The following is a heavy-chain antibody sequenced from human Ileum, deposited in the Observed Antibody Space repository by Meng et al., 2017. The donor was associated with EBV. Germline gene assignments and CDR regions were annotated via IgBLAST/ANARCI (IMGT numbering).Heavy chain of an antibody. CDR3: ATSRIAKFDR. V-gene: IGHV6-1*01. J-gene: IGHJ5*02. Sequence: QFQLHESGPGLVQPSQSLSLSCVISGDSVSSDKTAWNWIRQSPSRGLEWLGRTYRRSRWYYDYALSVKSRINISPDTSKNQVSLQLNSVTDEDTGIYYCATSRIAKFDRWGQGTLVTVSS. CDR2: TYRRSRWYY. CDR1: GDSVSSDKTA.